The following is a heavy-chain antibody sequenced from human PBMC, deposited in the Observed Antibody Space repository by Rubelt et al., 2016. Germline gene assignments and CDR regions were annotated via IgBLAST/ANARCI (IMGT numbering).Heavy chain of an antibody. CDR2: INNSGST. D-gene: IGHD1-26*01. V-gene: IGHV4-34*01. CDR1: GGSFSGYY. Sequence: QVQLQQWGAGLLKPSETLSLTCAVYGGSFSGYYWSWIRQPPGKGLEWIGEINNSGSTNYNPSLKSRVTSAVYTSKDPFSLKVSPGNAAGPGWYYWARGKEGLGVTKMDYWGQGTLVTVSS. CDR3: ARGKEGLGVTKMDY. J-gene: IGHJ4*02.